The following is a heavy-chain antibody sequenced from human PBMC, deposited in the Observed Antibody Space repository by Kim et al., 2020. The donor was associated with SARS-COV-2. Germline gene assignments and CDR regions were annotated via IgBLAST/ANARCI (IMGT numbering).Heavy chain of an antibody. V-gene: IGHV4-59*01. CDR3: ARSDGRGSGHQFDY. CDR1: SDSISSYY. Sequence: SETLSLTCTVSSDSISSYYCSWIRQFPGKGLEWIGYIYYSGSTNYNPSLNSRVTMSWDTSKNQFSLELTSVTDADTAVYYCARSDGRGSGHQFDYWGHG. J-gene: IGHJ5*01. D-gene: IGHD6-25*01. CDR2: IYYSGST.